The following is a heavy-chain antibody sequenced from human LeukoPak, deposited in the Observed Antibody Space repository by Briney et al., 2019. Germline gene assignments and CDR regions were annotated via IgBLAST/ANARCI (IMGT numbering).Heavy chain of an antibody. Sequence: GGSLRLSCAASGFTFSSYAMNWVRQTPGRGLEWVSTISPSGDSTYHADSVKGRFTISRDNSKNTLYLQMNSLRADDTAVYYCASGGTYYYDSSGYWSFDYWGQGTLVTVSS. CDR1: GFTFSSYA. V-gene: IGHV3-23*01. CDR2: ISPSGDST. CDR3: ASGGTYYYDSSGYWSFDY. D-gene: IGHD3-22*01. J-gene: IGHJ4*02.